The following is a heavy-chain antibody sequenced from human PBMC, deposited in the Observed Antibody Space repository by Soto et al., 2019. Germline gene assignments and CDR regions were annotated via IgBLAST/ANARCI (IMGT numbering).Heavy chain of an antibody. CDR2: IYYSGST. J-gene: IGHJ4*02. CDR3: ARSITFDWLFFDY. CDR1: GGSISSGDYY. Sequence: SETLSLTCTVSGGSISSGDYYWSWIRQPPGKGLEWIGYIYYSGSTYYNPSLKSRVTISVDTSKNQFSLKLTSLTAADTAVYYCARSITFDWLFFDYWGQGTPVTVSS. V-gene: IGHV4-30-4*01. D-gene: IGHD3-9*01.